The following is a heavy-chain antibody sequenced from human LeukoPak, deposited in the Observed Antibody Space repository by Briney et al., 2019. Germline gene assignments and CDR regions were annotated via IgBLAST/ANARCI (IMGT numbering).Heavy chain of an antibody. CDR3: ARVEPRLYYDSNAFHS. V-gene: IGHV3-30-3*01. J-gene: IGHJ4*02. CDR2: ITYDGSNK. Sequence: GGSLRLSCVASGFTFSSSAMHWVRQAPGKGLEWVAVITYDGSNKYLADSVKGRFTITRDNSKNTLYLQMNSLRTEDTAIYYCARVEPRLYYDSNAFHSWGQGTLVTVSS. D-gene: IGHD3-22*01. CDR1: GFTFSSSA.